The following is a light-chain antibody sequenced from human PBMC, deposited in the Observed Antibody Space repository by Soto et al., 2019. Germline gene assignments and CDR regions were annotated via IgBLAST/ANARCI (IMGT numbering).Light chain of an antibody. CDR2: TAS. CDR3: QQSNTTPYT. CDR1: QSVSNY. V-gene: IGKV1-39*01. Sequence: DIQMTQSPSSLSASVGDRFTITCRASQSVSNYLNWFQHKPGRAPKLLIHTASTLRSGVPSRFSGSGSGTDFTLTISSLQREDFATYYCQQSNTTPYTLGQGTRLEIK. J-gene: IGKJ5*01.